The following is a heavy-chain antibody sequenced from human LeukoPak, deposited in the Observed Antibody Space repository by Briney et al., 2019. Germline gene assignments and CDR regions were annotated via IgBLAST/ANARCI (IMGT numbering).Heavy chain of an antibody. J-gene: IGHJ4*02. D-gene: IGHD2-2*01. CDR3: AKDTQVVVPAAASGLFDY. CDR1: GFTFSSYA. V-gene: IGHV3-23*01. Sequence: GGSLRLSCAASGFTFSSYAMSWVRQAPGKGLEWVSAISGSGGSTYYADSVKGRFTISRDNSKNTLYLQMNSLRAEDTAVYYRAKDTQVVVPAAASGLFDYWGQGTLVTVSS. CDR2: ISGSGGST.